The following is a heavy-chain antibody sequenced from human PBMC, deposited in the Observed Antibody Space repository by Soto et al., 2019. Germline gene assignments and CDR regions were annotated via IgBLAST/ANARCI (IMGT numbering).Heavy chain of an antibody. Sequence: EVQVLESGGGLVQPGGSPRLSCTASGFQFRSYAMSWVRQAQGKGLEWVSALSGGGDNTYYGDSVKGRFTISRDNSKKTLYLQMNSLRAEDTAIYYCAKGGIAAVGSFDWFDSWGQGTLVTVSS. D-gene: IGHD6-13*01. CDR2: LSGGGDNT. CDR1: GFQFRSYA. J-gene: IGHJ5*01. CDR3: AKGGIAAVGSFDWFDS. V-gene: IGHV3-23*01.